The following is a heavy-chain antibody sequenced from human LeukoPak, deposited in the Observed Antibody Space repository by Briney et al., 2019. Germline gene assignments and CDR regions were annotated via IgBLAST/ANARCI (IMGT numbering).Heavy chain of an antibody. CDR3: ASRWVLTGEPY. CDR1: GDSIIRSIW. V-gene: IGHV4-4*02. D-gene: IGHD7-27*01. CDR2: ISLSGST. J-gene: IGHJ4*02. Sequence: PSETLSLTCAVSGDSIIRSIWWTWVRQPPGKGLEWIGEISLSGSTNYNPSLRSRVTISLDKSNNQFSLKLTSVTAADTAVYYCASRWVLTGEPYWGQGTLVTVSS.